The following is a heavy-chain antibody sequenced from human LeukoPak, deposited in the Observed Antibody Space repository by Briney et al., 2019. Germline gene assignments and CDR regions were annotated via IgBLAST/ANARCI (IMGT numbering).Heavy chain of an antibody. Sequence: GGSLRLSCAASGFTFSSYSMNWVRQAPGKGLEWVSAISGSGGSTYYADSVKGRFTISRDNSKNTLYLQMNSLRAEDTAVYYCAKDTGSGSSNYYYYYMDVWGKGTTVTISS. CDR1: GFTFSSYS. J-gene: IGHJ6*03. D-gene: IGHD3-10*01. CDR3: AKDTGSGSSNYYYYYMDV. V-gene: IGHV3-23*01. CDR2: ISGSGGST.